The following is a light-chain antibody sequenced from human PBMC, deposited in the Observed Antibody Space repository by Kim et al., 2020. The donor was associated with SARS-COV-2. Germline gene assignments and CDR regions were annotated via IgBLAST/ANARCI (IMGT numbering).Light chain of an antibody. CDR1: QSVSNN. CDR2: GAS. J-gene: IGKJ2*01. Sequence: SVSPGERATLACRASQSVSNNLAWYQQKPGQAPRLLIYGASTRATGIPARFSGSGSGTEVTLTISSLQSEDFAVYYCQQYNNWPQTLGQGTKLEI. V-gene: IGKV3-15*01. CDR3: QQYNNWPQT.